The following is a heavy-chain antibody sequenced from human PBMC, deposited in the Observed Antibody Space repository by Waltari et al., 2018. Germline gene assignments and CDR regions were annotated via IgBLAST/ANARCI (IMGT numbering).Heavy chain of an antibody. J-gene: IGHJ4*02. CDR1: GGTFSSYA. V-gene: IGHV1-69*13. D-gene: IGHD3-22*01. CDR3: ARDSVDSSGYYRGVDY. Sequence: QVQLVQSGAEVKKPGSSVKVSCKASGGTFSSYAISWVRQAPGQGLEWMGGIIPIFGTANYAQKCQGRVTITADESTSTAYMELSSLRSEDTAVYYCARDSVDSSGYYRGVDYWGQGTLVTVSS. CDR2: IIPIFGTA.